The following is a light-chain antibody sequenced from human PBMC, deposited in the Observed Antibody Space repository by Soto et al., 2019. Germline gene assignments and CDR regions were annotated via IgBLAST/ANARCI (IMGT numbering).Light chain of an antibody. CDR1: SSDVGGYNY. J-gene: IGLJ1*01. V-gene: IGLV2-14*03. CDR2: DVS. Sequence: QSVLTQPASVSGSPGQSITISCTGTSSDVGGYNYVSWYQHHPGKAPKLMIFDVSNRPSGVSNRFSGSKSGNTASLTISGLQAEDEADYYCISYASINTYVFGTGTKVPV. CDR3: ISYASINTYV.